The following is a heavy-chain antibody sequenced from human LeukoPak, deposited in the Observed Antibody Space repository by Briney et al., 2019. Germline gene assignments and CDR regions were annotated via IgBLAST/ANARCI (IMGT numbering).Heavy chain of an antibody. V-gene: IGHV4-4*07. J-gene: IGHJ4*02. Sequence: SETLSLTCTVSGGSISSDYWSWIRQPAGKGLEWIGRIYTSGSTNYNPSLKSRVTMSVDTSRNQFSLKLRSVTAADTAVYYCARGGGSSPGKYYFDYWGQGTLVTVSS. D-gene: IGHD1-26*01. CDR2: IYTSGST. CDR1: GGSISSDY. CDR3: ARGGGSSPGKYYFDY.